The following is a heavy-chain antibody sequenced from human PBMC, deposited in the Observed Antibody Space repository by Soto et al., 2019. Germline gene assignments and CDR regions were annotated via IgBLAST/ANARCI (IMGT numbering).Heavy chain of an antibody. CDR2: ISYDGSNK. D-gene: IGHD6-19*01. CDR3: AKDGLSSGWYIRATAYYFDY. J-gene: IGHJ4*02. CDR1: GFTFSSYG. Sequence: LRLSCAASGFTFSSYGMHWVRQAPGKGLEWVAVISYDGSNKYYADSVKGRFTISRDNSKNTLYLQMNSLRAEDTAVYYCAKDGLSSGWYIRATAYYFDYWGQGTLVTVSS. V-gene: IGHV3-30*18.